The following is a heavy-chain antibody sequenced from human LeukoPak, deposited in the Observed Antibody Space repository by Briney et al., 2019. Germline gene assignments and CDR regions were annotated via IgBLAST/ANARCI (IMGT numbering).Heavy chain of an antibody. J-gene: IGHJ4*02. CDR3: ARGLYYDSSGYYYFDY. V-gene: IGHV3-48*03. CDR2: ISSSGTV. D-gene: IGHD3-22*01. Sequence: GGSLRLSCAASGFTFSSHEMNWVRQGPGKGLEWVSHISSSGTVEYADSVKGRFTISRDNAKNSLYLQMNSLRAEDTALYYCARGLYYDSSGYYYFDYWGQGTLVTVSS. CDR1: GFTFSSHE.